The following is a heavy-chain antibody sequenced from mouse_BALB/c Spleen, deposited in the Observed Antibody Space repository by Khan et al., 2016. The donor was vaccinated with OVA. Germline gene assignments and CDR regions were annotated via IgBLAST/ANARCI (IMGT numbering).Heavy chain of an antibody. Sequence: EVQLQESGAELGRPGSSVKLSCKPSGNIFTSYGIKWVKQRPGKGLEWIGYIYPGNGYTEYSEKFQGKATLTSEPYYNTAYMQLRSLTSDDSAIDFCTTAYYRYYFDYWGHGTTLTGSS. CDR1: GNIFTSYG. CDR3: TTAYYRYYFDY. CDR2: IYPGNGYT. D-gene: IGHD2-14*01. J-gene: IGHJ2*01. V-gene: IGHV1S134*01.